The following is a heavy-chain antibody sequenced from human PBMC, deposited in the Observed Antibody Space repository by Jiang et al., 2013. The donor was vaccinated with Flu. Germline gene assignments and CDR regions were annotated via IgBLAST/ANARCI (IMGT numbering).Heavy chain of an antibody. CDR3: ASQYYFDSSGLEYFQH. CDR2: IYYSGST. D-gene: IGHD3-22*01. J-gene: IGHJ1*01. V-gene: IGHV4-59*01. Sequence: GPGLVKPSETLSLTCTVSGASIRSYYWSWIRQPPGKGLEWIGYIYYSGSTNYSPSLKSRVTISVDTSNNQFSLKLTSVTAADTAVYYCASQYYFDSSGLEYFQHWGQGTLVTASS. CDR1: GASIRSYY.